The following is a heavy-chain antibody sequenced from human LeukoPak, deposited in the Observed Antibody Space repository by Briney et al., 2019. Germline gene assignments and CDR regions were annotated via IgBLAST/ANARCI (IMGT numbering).Heavy chain of an antibody. CDR1: GFTFSDYY. Sequence: PGGSLRLSCAASGFTFSDYYMSWIRQARGKGVEWVSYISSSGSTIYYADSVKGRFTISRDNAKNSLYLQMNSLRAEDTAVYYCARRRYCSSTSCYTSVQSYYYYGMDVWGQGTTVTVSS. D-gene: IGHD2-2*02. CDR2: ISSSGSTI. CDR3: ARRRYCSSTSCYTSVQSYYYYGMDV. V-gene: IGHV3-11*01. J-gene: IGHJ6*02.